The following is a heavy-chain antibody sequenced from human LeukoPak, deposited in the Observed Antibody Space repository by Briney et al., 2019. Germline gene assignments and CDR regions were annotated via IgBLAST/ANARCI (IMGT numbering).Heavy chain of an antibody. CDR2: INTSGGST. D-gene: IGHD3-10*01. Sequence: ASVKVSCQASGYTFTSYYMHWVRQAPGQGLEWMGIINTSGGSTSYAQKFQGRVTMTMDTSTSTVYMELSSLRSEDTAVYYCARDGVTMVRGVSPFLGYWGQGTLVTVSS. J-gene: IGHJ4*02. CDR1: GYTFTSYY. V-gene: IGHV1-46*01. CDR3: ARDGVTMVRGVSPFLGY.